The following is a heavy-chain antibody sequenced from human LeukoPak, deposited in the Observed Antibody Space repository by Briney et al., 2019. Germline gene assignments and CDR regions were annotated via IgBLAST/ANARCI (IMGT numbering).Heavy chain of an antibody. J-gene: IGHJ4*02. V-gene: IGHV3-23*01. D-gene: IGHD6-19*01. Sequence: GGSLRLSCAASGFTFSSYAMSWVRQAPGKGLEWGSGISGSGGSTYYADSVKGRFTISRDNSKNTLYLQMNSLRAEDTAVYYCAKPVVAGTGDYWGQGTLVTVSS. CDR3: AKPVVAGTGDY. CDR1: GFTFSSYA. CDR2: ISGSGGST.